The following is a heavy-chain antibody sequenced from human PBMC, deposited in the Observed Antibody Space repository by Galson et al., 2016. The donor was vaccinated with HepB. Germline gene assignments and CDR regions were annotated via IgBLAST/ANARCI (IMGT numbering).Heavy chain of an antibody. J-gene: IGHJ4*02. CDR2: INPNNGAT. CDR1: GYTFTGSY. CDR3: ARGGYSGSYYGFDF. Sequence: SVKVSCKASGYTFTGSYLHWVRQAPGQGLEWMGWINPNNGATNYAQKFRGWVTMTRDTSISTAYMEVNRLRSDDTAVYYCARGGYSGSYYGFDFWGQGTLVTVSS. V-gene: IGHV1-2*04. D-gene: IGHD1-26*01.